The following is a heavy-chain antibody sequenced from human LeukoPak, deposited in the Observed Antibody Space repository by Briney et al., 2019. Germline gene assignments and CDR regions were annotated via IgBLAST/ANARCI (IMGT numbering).Heavy chain of an antibody. CDR3: AKDLTYYDFWSGYYKGYYYYGMDV. CDR1: GFTFSSYG. J-gene: IGHJ6*02. CDR2: ISYDGSNK. Sequence: GGSLRLSCAASGFTFSSYGMHWVRQAPGKGLEWVAVISYDGSNKYYADSVKGRFTISRDNSKNTLYLQMNSLRAEDTAVYYCAKDLTYYDFWSGYYKGYYYYGMDVWGQGTTVTVSS. D-gene: IGHD3-3*01. V-gene: IGHV3-30*18.